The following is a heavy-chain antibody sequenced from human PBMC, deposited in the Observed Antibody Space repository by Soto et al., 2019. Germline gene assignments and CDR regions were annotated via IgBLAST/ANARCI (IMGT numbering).Heavy chain of an antibody. CDR3: ASTAGDIVATMEENWFDP. CDR2: ISAYNGNT. CDR1: GYTFTSYG. D-gene: IGHD5-12*01. J-gene: IGHJ5*02. V-gene: IGHV1-18*01. Sequence: QVQLVQSGAEVKKPGASVKVSCKASGYTFTSYGISWVRQAPGQGLEWMGWISAYNGNTNYAQKLQGRVTMTTDTSTSTAYMELRSLRSDDTAVYYCASTAGDIVATMEENWFDPWGQGTLVTVSS.